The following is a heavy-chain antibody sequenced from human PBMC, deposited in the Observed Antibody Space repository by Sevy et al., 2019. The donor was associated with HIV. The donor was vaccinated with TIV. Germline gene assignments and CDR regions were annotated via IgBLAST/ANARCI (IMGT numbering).Heavy chain of an antibody. D-gene: IGHD2-21*01. V-gene: IGHV5-51*01. CDR2: IYPDDSDT. Sequence: GESRKISCEGSGYSFTTYWIGWVRQMPGKGLEWMGVIYPDDSDTRYNPSFPGQVTISADKSINTAYLEWSSLKDSDTAIYYCARLEQRHCNGAHCYPFDYWGQGTLVTVSS. J-gene: IGHJ4*02. CDR1: GYSFTTYW. CDR3: ARLEQRHCNGAHCYPFDY.